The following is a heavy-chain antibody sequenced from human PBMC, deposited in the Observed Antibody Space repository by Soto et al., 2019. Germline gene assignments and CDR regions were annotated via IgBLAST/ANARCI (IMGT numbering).Heavy chain of an antibody. CDR2: INRYGDST. J-gene: IGHJ4*02. CDR1: GSTFSSYW. Sequence: EVQLVESGGGLVQPGGSLRLSCAASGSTFSSYWMHWVRQAPGKGLVWVSRINRYGDSTNYADSVKGRFTISRDNAKNTLHLQMNSLRVEDTAVYYCAREMCSITSCYAELDNWGQGTLVTVSS. V-gene: IGHV3-74*01. CDR3: AREMCSITSCYAELDN. D-gene: IGHD2-2*01.